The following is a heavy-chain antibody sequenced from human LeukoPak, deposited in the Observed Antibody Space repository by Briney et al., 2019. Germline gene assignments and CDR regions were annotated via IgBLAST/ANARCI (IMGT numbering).Heavy chain of an antibody. D-gene: IGHD6-19*01. Sequence: GSLRLSCAASGFTFSSYAMHWVRQAPGKGLEWVAVISYDGSNKYYADSVKGRFTISRDNAKNSLYLQMNSLRAEDTALYYCAKLGNIAVADDWGQGTLVTVSS. J-gene: IGHJ4*02. CDR2: ISYDGSNK. CDR3: AKLGNIAVADD. CDR1: GFTFSSYA. V-gene: IGHV3-30-3*02.